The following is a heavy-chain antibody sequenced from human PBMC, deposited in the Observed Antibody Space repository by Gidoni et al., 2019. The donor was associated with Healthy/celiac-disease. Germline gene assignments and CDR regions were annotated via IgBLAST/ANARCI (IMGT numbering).Heavy chain of an antibody. V-gene: IGHV4-39*01. Sequence: QLQLQESGPGLVKPSETLSLPCSVSGGSISSTNSDWGWVRQPPGRGLEWIGNIYTYGRTYYNPSLKSRVTMSVDTSNHQVSLNLSSVTAADTAVYYCVTPLDDSMGDGALDIWGQGTMVTVSS. J-gene: IGHJ3*02. CDR3: VTPLDDSMGDGALDI. D-gene: IGHD3-16*01. CDR1: GGSISSTNSD. CDR2: IYTYGRT.